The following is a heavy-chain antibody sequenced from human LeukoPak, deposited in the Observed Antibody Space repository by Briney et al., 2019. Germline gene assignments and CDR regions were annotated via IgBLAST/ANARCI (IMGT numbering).Heavy chain of an antibody. CDR3: ARHERAVAGKCDS. CDR1: GYNFANYW. V-gene: IGHV5-51*01. D-gene: IGHD6-19*01. J-gene: IGHJ4*02. CDR2: IYPGDSDT. Sequence: GESLKISCKGSGYNFANYWIAWVRQMPGKGLGWVGIIYPGDSDTRYSPSFEGQVTISADTSSRIAYLQWSRLKASDTAMYYCARHERAVAGKCDSWGQGTLVAVSS.